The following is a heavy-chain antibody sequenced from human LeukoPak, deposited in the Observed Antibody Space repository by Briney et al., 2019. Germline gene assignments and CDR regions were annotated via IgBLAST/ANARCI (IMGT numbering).Heavy chain of an antibody. Sequence: SETLSLTCTVSGGSISGYFWNWIRQPPGKGLEWIGYIYDSGSVKYNPSLKSRVTISEDASKNQFSLRLRSVTAADTAVYYCARTSASGGTFFDSWGQGTLVTVSS. V-gene: IGHV4-59*01. J-gene: IGHJ4*02. CDR3: ARTSASGGTFFDS. CDR1: GGSISGYF. D-gene: IGHD2-15*01. CDR2: IYDSGSV.